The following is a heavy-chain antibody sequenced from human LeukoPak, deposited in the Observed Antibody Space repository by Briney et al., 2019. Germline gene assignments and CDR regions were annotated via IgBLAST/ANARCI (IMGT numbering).Heavy chain of an antibody. CDR3: AKGFNYGSGSYFDY. J-gene: IGHJ4*02. CDR1: GFTFSSYA. Sequence: GGSLRLSCAASGFTFSSYAMSWDRQAPGKGLEWVSAISNSGGSTYYADSVKGRFTISRDNSKNTLSLQMNSLRAEDTAVYYCAKGFNYGSGSYFDYWGQGTLVTVSS. D-gene: IGHD3-10*01. CDR2: ISNSGGST. V-gene: IGHV3-23*01.